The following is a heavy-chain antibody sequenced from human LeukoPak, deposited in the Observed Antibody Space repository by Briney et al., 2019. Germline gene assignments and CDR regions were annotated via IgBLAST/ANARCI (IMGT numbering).Heavy chain of an antibody. CDR2: ISGSGGST. D-gene: IGHD3-22*01. CDR3: AKDAERDSSGYYYYYGMDV. J-gene: IGHJ6*02. CDR1: GFTFSSYA. V-gene: IGHV3-23*01. Sequence: GGSLRLSCAASGFTFSSYAMRWVRQAPGKGLEWVSAISGSGGSTYYADSVKGRFAISRDNSKNTLYLQMNSLRAEDTAVYYCAKDAERDSSGYYYYYGMDVWGQGTTVTVSS.